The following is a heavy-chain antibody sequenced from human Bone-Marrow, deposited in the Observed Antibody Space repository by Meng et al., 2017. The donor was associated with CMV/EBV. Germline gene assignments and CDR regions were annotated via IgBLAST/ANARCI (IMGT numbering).Heavy chain of an antibody. V-gene: IGHV4-34*01. CDR2: INHSGST. CDR3: ARGWRITIFGVVIIDGGYFDY. CDR1: GGSFSGYY. J-gene: IGHJ4*02. Sequence: GSLRLSCAVYGGSFSGYYWSWIRQPPGKGLEWIGEINHSGSTNYNPSLKSRVTISVDTSKNQFSLKLSSVTAADTAVYYCARGWRITIFGVVIIDGGYFDYWGQGTRVTVSS. D-gene: IGHD3-3*01.